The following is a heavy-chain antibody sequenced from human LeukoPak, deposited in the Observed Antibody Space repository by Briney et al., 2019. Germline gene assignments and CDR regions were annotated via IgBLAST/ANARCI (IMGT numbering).Heavy chain of an antibody. CDR1: GFIFSTFS. Sequence: GGSLRLSCVGSGFIFSTFSISWVRQPPGEGLEWVSYISTASDVTYYADSVRGRFSISRDDASNSVSLQMNSLRADDTDVYYCARDVGYCSGGSCYRWFASWGQGTLVTVSS. V-gene: IGHV3-48*01. CDR3: ARDVGYCSGGSCYRWFAS. D-gene: IGHD2-15*01. CDR2: ISTASDVT. J-gene: IGHJ5*01.